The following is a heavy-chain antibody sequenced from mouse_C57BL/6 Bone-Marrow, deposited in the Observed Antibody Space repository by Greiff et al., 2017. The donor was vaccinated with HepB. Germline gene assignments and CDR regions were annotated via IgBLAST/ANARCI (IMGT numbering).Heavy chain of an antibody. J-gene: IGHJ2*01. CDR3: ARSPLSYYFDY. CDR1: GYSFTGYF. D-gene: IGHD6-1*01. CDR2: INPYNGDT. Sequence: EVQLQQSGPELVKPGDSVKISCKASGYSFTGYFMNWVMQSHGKSLEWIGRINPYNGDTFYNQKFKGKATLTVDKSSSTAHMELRSLTSEASAVYYCARSPLSYYFDYWGQGTTLTVSS. V-gene: IGHV1-20*01.